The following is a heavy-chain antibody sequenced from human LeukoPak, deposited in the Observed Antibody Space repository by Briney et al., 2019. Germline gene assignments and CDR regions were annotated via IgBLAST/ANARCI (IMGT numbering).Heavy chain of an antibody. J-gene: IGHJ6*02. Sequence: GGSLRLSCAASGFTFSSYAMHWVRQAPGKGLEWVAVISYDGSNKYYADSVEGRFTISRDNSKNTLYLQMNSLRAEDTAVYYCAREYYDSSGYAFYYGMDVWGQGTTVTVSS. V-gene: IGHV3-30-3*01. CDR1: GFTFSSYA. D-gene: IGHD3-22*01. CDR2: ISYDGSNK. CDR3: AREYYDSSGYAFYYGMDV.